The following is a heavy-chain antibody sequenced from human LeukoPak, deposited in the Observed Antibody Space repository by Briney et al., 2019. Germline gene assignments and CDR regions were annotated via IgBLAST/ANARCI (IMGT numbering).Heavy chain of an antibody. D-gene: IGHD6-19*01. V-gene: IGHV4-34*01. CDR1: GGSFSGYY. Sequence: SETLSLTCAVYGGSFSGYYWSWIRQPPGKGLEWIGEINHSGSTNYNPSLKSRVTISVDTSKNQFSLKLSSVTAADTAVYYCARGYSSGWYLGAFDIWGQGTMVTVSS. J-gene: IGHJ3*02. CDR2: INHSGST. CDR3: ARGYSSGWYLGAFDI.